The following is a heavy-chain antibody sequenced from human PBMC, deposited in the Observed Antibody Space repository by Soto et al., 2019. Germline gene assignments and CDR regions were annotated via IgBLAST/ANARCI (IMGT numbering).Heavy chain of an antibody. V-gene: IGHV5-51*01. CDR3: ARPRSSSWYGWFDP. CDR2: IYPGDSDT. CDR1: GYSFTSYW. J-gene: IGHJ5*02. Sequence: PGESLKISCKGSGYSFTSYWIGWVRQMPGKGLEWMGIIYPGDSDTRYSPSFQGKVTISADKSISTAYLQWSSLKASGTAMYYCARPRSSSWYGWFDPWGQGTLVTVSS. D-gene: IGHD6-13*01.